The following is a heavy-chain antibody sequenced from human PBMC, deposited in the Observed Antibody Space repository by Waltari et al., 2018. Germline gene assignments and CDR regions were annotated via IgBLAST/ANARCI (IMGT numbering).Heavy chain of an antibody. V-gene: IGHV4-39*07. CDR3: ARERVLAAAGHDAFDI. Sequence: QLQLQESGPGLVKPSETLSLTCTVSGGSISIRSYYWGWIRQPPGKGLEWIGSIYYSGSTYYNPSLKSRVTISVDTSKNQFSLKLSSVTAADTAVYYCARERVLAAAGHDAFDIWGQGTMVTVSS. D-gene: IGHD6-13*01. CDR1: GGSISIRSYY. CDR2: IYYSGST. J-gene: IGHJ3*02.